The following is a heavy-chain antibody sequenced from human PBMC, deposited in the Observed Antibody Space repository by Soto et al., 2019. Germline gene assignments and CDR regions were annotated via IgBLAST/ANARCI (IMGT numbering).Heavy chain of an antibody. J-gene: IGHJ5*01. CDR1: GFTFSSYA. CDR3: AKNKEVGASGWGANFDS. Sequence: GVLSLSCAASGFTFSSYAMSWVRQSPGKGLQWVSAISGSFGTTYYADSVKGRFTISRDNLKNTLDLQMNSLRAEDTAIYYCAKNKEVGASGWGANFDSWGQGALVTVSS. D-gene: IGHD1-26*01. CDR2: ISGSFGTT. V-gene: IGHV3-23*01.